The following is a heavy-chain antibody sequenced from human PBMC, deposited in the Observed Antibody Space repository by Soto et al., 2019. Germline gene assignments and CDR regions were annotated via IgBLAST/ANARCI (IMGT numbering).Heavy chain of an antibody. Sequence: PSETLSLTCTVSGCSISSYYWSWIRQPPGKGLEWIGYIYYSGSTNYNPSLKSRVTISVDTSKNQFSLKLSSVTAADTAVYYCGREKDGMDVWGQGTTVTSP. V-gene: IGHV4-59*01. CDR2: IYYSGST. CDR1: GCSISSYY. J-gene: IGHJ6*02. CDR3: GREKDGMDV.